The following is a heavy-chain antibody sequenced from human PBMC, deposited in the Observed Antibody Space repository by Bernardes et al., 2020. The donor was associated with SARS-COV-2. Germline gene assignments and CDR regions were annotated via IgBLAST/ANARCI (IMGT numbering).Heavy chain of an antibody. V-gene: IGHV3-21*01. CDR1: GFTFSSYT. D-gene: IGHD4-17*01. J-gene: IGHJ5*02. Sequence: GWSLRRSCAASGFTFSSYTMNWVRQAPGQGLEWVSSISSSRSYIFYADSVKGRFTISRDNAKNSLYLQMNSLRVEDTAVYYCARIEYGVSGFDPWGQGTLVTVSS. CDR2: ISSSRSYI. CDR3: ARIEYGVSGFDP.